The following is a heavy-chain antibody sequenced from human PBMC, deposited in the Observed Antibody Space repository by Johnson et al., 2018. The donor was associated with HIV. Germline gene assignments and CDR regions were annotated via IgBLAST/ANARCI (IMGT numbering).Heavy chain of an antibody. Sequence: VQLVESGGGVVRPGGSLRLSCAASGFTFDDYGMSWVRQAPGKGLEWVANINQDGSEKSYVDSVKGRFTISRDNAKNSLYLQMNSLRAEDTAVYYCARVSAYSYGWVSPAFDIWGQGTMVTVSS. CDR2: INQDGSEK. CDR3: ARVSAYSYGWVSPAFDI. D-gene: IGHD5-18*01. CDR1: GFTFDDYG. J-gene: IGHJ3*02. V-gene: IGHV3-7*01.